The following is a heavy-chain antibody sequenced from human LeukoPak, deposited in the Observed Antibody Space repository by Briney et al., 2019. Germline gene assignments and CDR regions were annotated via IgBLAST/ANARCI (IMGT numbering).Heavy chain of an antibody. J-gene: IGHJ4*02. CDR1: GFTFSDYY. CDR2: ISSSSSYT. D-gene: IGHD1-26*01. Sequence: GGSLRLSCAASGFTFSDYYMSWIRQAPGKGLEWVVYISSSSSYTKYADSVKGRSTISRDNAKNSLYLQLNSLRAEDTAVYYCARDSRRVGATGGSDYWGQGTLVTVSS. V-gene: IGHV3-11*05. CDR3: ARDSRRVGATGGSDY.